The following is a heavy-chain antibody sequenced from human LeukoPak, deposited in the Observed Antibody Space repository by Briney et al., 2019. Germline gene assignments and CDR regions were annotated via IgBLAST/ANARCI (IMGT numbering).Heavy chain of an antibody. D-gene: IGHD6-19*01. V-gene: IGHV3-30*02. J-gene: IGHJ5*02. CDR1: GFSFSSYG. Sequence: GGSLRLSGAASGFSFSSYGLHWVRQAPGKGLEWVAFIRYDGSNKYYAESVKGRFTISRDNSKNSLYLQMNSLRAEDTAVYYCAREMLAAVAAQSWGQGTLVTVSS. CDR3: AREMLAAVAAQS. CDR2: IRYDGSNK.